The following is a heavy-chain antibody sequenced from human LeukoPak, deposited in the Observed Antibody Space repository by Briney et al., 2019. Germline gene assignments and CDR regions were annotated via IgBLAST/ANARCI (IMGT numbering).Heavy chain of an antibody. CDR3: ARHADSGFGELAFDY. CDR1: GGSISSSSYY. V-gene: IGHV4-39*01. D-gene: IGHD3-10*01. CDR2: IYYSGTT. J-gene: IGHJ4*02. Sequence: KPSETLSLTCTVSGGSISSSSYYWGWIRQPPGKGLEWNVSIYYSGTTYYNPSLKSRLTISVDTSKNQFSLKLTSGTAADTAVYYCARHADSGFGELAFDYWGQGTLVTVSS.